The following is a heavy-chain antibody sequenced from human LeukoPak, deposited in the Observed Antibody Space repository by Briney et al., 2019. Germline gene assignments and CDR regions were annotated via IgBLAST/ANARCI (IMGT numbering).Heavy chain of an antibody. V-gene: IGHV4-30-2*01. Sequence: SETLSLTCAVSGGSISSGGYSWSWIRQPPGTGLEWIGYIYHSGSTYYNPSLKSRVTISVDRSKNQFSLKLSSVTAADTAVYYCARADCSSTSCYVFDIWGQGTMVTVSS. D-gene: IGHD2-2*01. CDR1: GGSISSGGYS. CDR3: ARADCSSTSCYVFDI. J-gene: IGHJ3*02. CDR2: IYHSGST.